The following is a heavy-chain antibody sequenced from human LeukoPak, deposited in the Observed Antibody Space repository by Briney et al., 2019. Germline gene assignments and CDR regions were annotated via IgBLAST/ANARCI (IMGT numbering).Heavy chain of an antibody. CDR3: ARRATGTGNAFDI. D-gene: IGHD1-7*01. Sequence: GESLKISCKGSGYSFTSYWIGWVRQMPGKGLEWMGIIYPGDSDTTYSPSFQGQVTISADKSISTAYLQWSSLEASDTAMYYCARRATGTGNAFDIWGQGTMVTVSS. V-gene: IGHV5-51*01. CDR1: GYSFTSYW. J-gene: IGHJ3*02. CDR2: IYPGDSDT.